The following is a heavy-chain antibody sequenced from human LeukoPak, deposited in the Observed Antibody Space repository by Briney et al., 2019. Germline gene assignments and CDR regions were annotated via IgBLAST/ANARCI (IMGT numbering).Heavy chain of an antibody. J-gene: IGHJ4*02. CDR1: GITLSNYG. CDR2: ISDSGGRT. Sequence: SGGSLRLSCAVSGITLSNYGMSWVRQAPGKGLERVAGISDSGGRTNYADSVKGRFTISRDNPKNTLYLQMNSLRAEDTAVYFCAERGVVIRVILVGFHKEAYYFDSWGQGTLVIVSS. V-gene: IGHV3-23*01. D-gene: IGHD3-22*01. CDR3: AERGVVIRVILVGFHKEAYYFDS.